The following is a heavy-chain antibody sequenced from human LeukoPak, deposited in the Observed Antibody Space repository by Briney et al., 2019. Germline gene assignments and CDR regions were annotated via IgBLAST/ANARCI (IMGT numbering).Heavy chain of an antibody. CDR1: GGSFSGYY. D-gene: IGHD3-3*01. J-gene: IGHJ4*02. V-gene: IGHV4-34*01. CDR2: INHSGST. Sequence: PSETLSLTCAVYGGSFSGYYWSWIRQPPGKGLEWIGEINHSGSTNYNPSLKSRVTISVDTSKNQFSLKLSSVTAADKAVYYCARGRPPYYDFWSGYYPDFDYWGQGTLVTVSS. CDR3: ARGRPPYYDFWSGYYPDFDY.